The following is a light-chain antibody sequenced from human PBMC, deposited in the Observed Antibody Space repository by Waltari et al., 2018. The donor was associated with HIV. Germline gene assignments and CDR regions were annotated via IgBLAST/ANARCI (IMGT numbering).Light chain of an antibody. J-gene: IGLJ3*02. CDR2: ADN. CDR3: QSYDSSSQV. CDR1: RGSIASNY. V-gene: IGLV6-57*01. Sequence: NFMLTQPHALSESPGKTVTISCPRSRGSIASNYVQCYQPRPGSSPTTVIYADNQRPSGVPGRFSGSIDSSSNSASLTISGLKTEDEADYYCQSYDSSSQVFGGGTKLTVL.